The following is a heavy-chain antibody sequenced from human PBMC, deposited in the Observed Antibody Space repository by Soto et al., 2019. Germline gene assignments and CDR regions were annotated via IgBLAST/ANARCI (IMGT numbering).Heavy chain of an antibody. D-gene: IGHD3-3*01. CDR2: IYYSGST. V-gene: IGHV4-39*01. Sequence: SETLSLTCTVSGGSISSSSYYWGWIRQPPGKGLKWIGSIYYSGSTYYNPSLKSRVTISVDTSKNQFSLKLSSVTAADTAVYYCARRITIFGVVPNNWFDPWGQGTLVTVSS. CDR3: ARRITIFGVVPNNWFDP. CDR1: GGSISSSSYY. J-gene: IGHJ5*02.